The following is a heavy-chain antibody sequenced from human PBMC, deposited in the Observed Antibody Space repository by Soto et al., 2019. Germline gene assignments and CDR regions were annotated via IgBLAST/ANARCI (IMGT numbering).Heavy chain of an antibody. CDR3: AKGVVREPAYFDD. V-gene: IGHV3-30*18. CDR2: ISYDGRNE. Sequence: QVQMVESGGGVAQPGGSLRLSCAVSGFTFSAFAMYWVRQAPGKGLERVALISYDGRNEDYAEYVRGRFTISRDNSKNTLYPDMNSLSAEDSAVYFCAKGVVREPAYFDDWGQGTLVTVSS. D-gene: IGHD3-10*01. CDR1: GFTFSAFA. J-gene: IGHJ4*02.